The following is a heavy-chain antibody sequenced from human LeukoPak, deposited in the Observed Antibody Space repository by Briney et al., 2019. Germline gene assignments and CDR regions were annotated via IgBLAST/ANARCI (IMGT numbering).Heavy chain of an antibody. CDR3: ARGDTFVSDY. Sequence: TGGSLRLSCVASGFALSTYWMSWVRQAPGKGLELVANISPDGNFKDYVHSVKGRFGISRDNAKQSLYLQMDSLRAEDTAVYYCARGDTFVSDYWGQGPGITVSS. CDR2: ISPDGNFK. J-gene: IGHJ4*02. CDR1: GFALSTYW. V-gene: IGHV3-7*01. D-gene: IGHD2-2*02.